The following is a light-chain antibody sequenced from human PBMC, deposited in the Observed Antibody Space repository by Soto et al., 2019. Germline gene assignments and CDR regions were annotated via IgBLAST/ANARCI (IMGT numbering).Light chain of an antibody. J-gene: IGKJ4*01. CDR1: QSVSRY. Sequence: EIVLTQSPATLSLSPGERATLSCRASQSVSRYLAWYQQTPGQAPRLLIYDASNRATGIPARFSGSGSGTDFTLTISSLEPEDFAVYSFQQRRSWPRLTFGGGTKVEI. CDR2: DAS. V-gene: IGKV3-11*01. CDR3: QQRRSWPRLT.